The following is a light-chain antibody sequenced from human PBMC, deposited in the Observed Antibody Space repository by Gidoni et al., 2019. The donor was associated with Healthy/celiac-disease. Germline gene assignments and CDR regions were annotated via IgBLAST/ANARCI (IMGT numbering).Light chain of an antibody. Sequence: VMTVCPEERGVSLGGRATINCKSSQSVLYSSNNKNYLAWYQQKPGQPPKLLIYWASTRESGVPDRFIGSGSGTDFTLTISSLQAEDVAVYYCQQYYSPPWTFGQGTKVEIK. CDR2: WAS. V-gene: IGKV4-1*01. CDR1: QSVLYSSNNKNY. CDR3: QQYYSPPWT. J-gene: IGKJ1*01.